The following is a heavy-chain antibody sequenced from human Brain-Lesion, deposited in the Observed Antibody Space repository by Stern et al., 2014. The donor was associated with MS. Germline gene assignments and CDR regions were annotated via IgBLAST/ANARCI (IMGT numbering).Heavy chain of an antibody. CDR2: INPKSGGT. V-gene: IGHV1-2*04. D-gene: IGHD3-22*01. CDR3: ATYYYDATGYNDF. J-gene: IGHJ4*02. Sequence: QVQLVQSGAEVKKPGASVKVSCKASGYTFTGYYMHWERQAPGQGLEWMGWINPKSGGTNYAQKFQGWVTMTRDTSINTAYMELSRLRSDDTAVYYCATYYYDATGYNDFWGQGTLVTVSS. CDR1: GYTFTGYY.